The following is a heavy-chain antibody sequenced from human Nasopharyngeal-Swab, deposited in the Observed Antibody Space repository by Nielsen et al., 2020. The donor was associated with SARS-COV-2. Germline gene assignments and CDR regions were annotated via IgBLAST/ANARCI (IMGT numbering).Heavy chain of an antibody. Sequence: ASVKVSCKASGYSFTNYGVNWVRQAPGQGLEWMGWINTKTGNPTYAQGFTGRFVFSLDTSVTTAYLQISSLEAEDTAVYYCARDGTHCSGGTCFDNWGQGTLVTVSS. J-gene: IGHJ5*02. CDR1: GYSFTNYG. CDR3: ARDGTHCSGGTCFDN. CDR2: INTKTGNP. D-gene: IGHD2-15*01. V-gene: IGHV7-4-1*02.